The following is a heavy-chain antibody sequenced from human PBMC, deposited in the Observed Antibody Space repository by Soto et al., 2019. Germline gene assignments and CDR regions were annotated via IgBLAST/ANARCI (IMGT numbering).Heavy chain of an antibody. D-gene: IGHD3-22*01. Sequence: LRLSCAASGFTFSSYSMNWVRQAPGKGLEWVSSISSSSSYIYYADSVKGRFTISRDNAKNSLYLQMNSLRAEDTAVYYCARDDYYDSSGYYHWGQGTLVTISS. CDR2: ISSSSSYI. J-gene: IGHJ4*02. CDR1: GFTFSSYS. V-gene: IGHV3-21*01. CDR3: ARDDYYDSSGYYH.